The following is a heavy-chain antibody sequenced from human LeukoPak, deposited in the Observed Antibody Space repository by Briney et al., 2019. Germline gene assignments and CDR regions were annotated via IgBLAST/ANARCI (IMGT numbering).Heavy chain of an antibody. V-gene: IGHV4-34*01. Sequence: PSETLSLTCTVNTGSFSDYYLAWIRQSPGQGLEWIGEINHSGTTNHNPSLKSRVTLLVDTSRKYFSLKLSSVTAADTAMYYCARRKRIRLGGFDQWGQGTPVTVSS. CDR3: ARRKRIRLGGFDQ. D-gene: IGHD3-16*01. CDR2: INHSGTT. CDR1: TGSFSDYY. J-gene: IGHJ4*02.